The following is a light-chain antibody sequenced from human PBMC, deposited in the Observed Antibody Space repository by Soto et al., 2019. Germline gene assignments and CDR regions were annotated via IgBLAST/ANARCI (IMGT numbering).Light chain of an antibody. Sequence: DIQMTQSPSTLSASVGDRVTITCRASQSISSWLAWYQQKPGKAPKLLIYDASSLERGVPSRFSGSGSGTEFTLTISSLQPDDFATYYCQQYNSSSGTFGQGTKLEIK. CDR2: DAS. J-gene: IGKJ2*02. CDR3: QQYNSSSGT. V-gene: IGKV1-5*01. CDR1: QSISSW.